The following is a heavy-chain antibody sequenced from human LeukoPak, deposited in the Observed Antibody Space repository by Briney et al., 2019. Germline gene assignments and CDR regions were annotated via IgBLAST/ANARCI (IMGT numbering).Heavy chain of an antibody. D-gene: IGHD3-22*01. CDR2: IKSEAYGGTT. CDR3: TTDYYDSVGYSSYY. Sequence: GGSLRLSCEASGFTFSKAWMSWVREAPGRGLEWGGRIKSEAYGGTTDYAARVSERFTISRDDSRNTLYLQMNGLKAEDTAVYYCTTDYYDSVGYSSYYWGQGTLVTVSS. CDR1: GFTFSKAW. J-gene: IGHJ4*02. V-gene: IGHV3-15*01.